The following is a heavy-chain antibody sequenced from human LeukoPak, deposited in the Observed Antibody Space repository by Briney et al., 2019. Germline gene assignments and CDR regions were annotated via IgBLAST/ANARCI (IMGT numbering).Heavy chain of an antibody. D-gene: IGHD3-3*01. CDR3: ACFYDFWSGPCDY. V-gene: IGHV4-30-4*01. CDR2: IYYSGST. CDR1: GGSISSGDYY. J-gene: IGHJ4*02. Sequence: PSETLSLTCTVSGGSISSGDYYWSWIRQPPGKGLEWIGYIYYSGSTYYNPSLKSRVTISVDTSKNQFSLKLSSVTAADTAVYYCACFYDFWSGPCDYWGQGTLVTVSS.